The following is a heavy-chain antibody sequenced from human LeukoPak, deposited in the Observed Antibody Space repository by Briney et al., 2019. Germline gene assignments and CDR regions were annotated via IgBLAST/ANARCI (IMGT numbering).Heavy chain of an antibody. V-gene: IGHV3-23*01. CDR2: ISGSGGST. CDR1: GFTFSSYA. D-gene: IGHD6-19*01. CDR3: AKDCEGPAIAVAGTGNWFDP. Sequence: PGGSLRLSCAASGFTFSSYAMSWVRQAPGKGLEWVSAISGSGGSTYYADSVKGRFTISRDNSTNTLYLQMNSLRAEDTAVYYGAKDCEGPAIAVAGTGNWFDPWGQGTLVTVSS. J-gene: IGHJ5*02.